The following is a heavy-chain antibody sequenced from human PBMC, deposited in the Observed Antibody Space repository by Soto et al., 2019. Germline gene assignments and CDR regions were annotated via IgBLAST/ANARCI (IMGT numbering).Heavy chain of an antibody. J-gene: IGHJ4*02. D-gene: IGHD2-15*01. CDR2: IIPILGIA. CDR3: ARARSGGNHAWDFDY. Sequence: ASVKVSCKASGGTFSSYTISWVRQAPGQGLEWMGRIIPILGIANYAQKFQGRVTITADKSTSTAYMELSSLRSEDTAVYYCARARSGGNHAWDFDYWGQGTLVTVSS. CDR1: GGTFSSYT. V-gene: IGHV1-69*02.